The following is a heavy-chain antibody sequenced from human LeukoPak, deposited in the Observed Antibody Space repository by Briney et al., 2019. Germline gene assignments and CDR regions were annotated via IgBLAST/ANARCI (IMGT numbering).Heavy chain of an antibody. CDR3: AKCVPLRSDDYASFDS. D-gene: IGHD3-16*01. CDR1: GFTFSSYW. CDR2: INSAGSST. Sequence: GGSLRLSCTASGFTFSSYWMHWVRHAPGKGLVWVSRINSAGSSTSYADSVKGRFTISRDNAKNTLYLQMNSLRAEDTAVYYCAKCVPLRSDDYASFDSWGQGALVTVSS. V-gene: IGHV3-74*01. J-gene: IGHJ4*02.